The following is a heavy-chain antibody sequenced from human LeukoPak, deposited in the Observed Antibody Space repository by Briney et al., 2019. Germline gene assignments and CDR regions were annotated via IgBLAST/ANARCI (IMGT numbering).Heavy chain of an antibody. Sequence: GRSLRLSCAASGFTFDDYAMHWVRHAPGKGLEWVSGIRWNSGSIGYADSVKGRFTISRDNAKNSLYLQMNSLRAEDTALYYCAKEDYYDSSGYYTDYYYYGMDVWGQGTTVTVSS. J-gene: IGHJ6*02. V-gene: IGHV3-9*01. CDR3: AKEDYYDSSGYYTDYYYYGMDV. CDR1: GFTFDDYA. D-gene: IGHD3-22*01. CDR2: IRWNSGSI.